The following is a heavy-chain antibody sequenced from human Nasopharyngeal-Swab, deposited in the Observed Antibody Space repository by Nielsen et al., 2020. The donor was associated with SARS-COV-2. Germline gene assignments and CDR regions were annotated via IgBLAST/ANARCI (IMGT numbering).Heavy chain of an antibody. J-gene: IGHJ4*02. CDR1: GFTFSSYG. V-gene: IGHV3-30*18. D-gene: IGHD5-24*01. Sequence: GGSLRLSCAASGFTFSSYGMHWVRQAPGKGLEWVAVISYDGSNKYYADSVKGRFTISRDNSKNTLYLQMNSLRAEDTAVYYCAKGLEMATVDYWGQGTLVTVSS. CDR2: ISYDGSNK. CDR3: AKGLEMATVDY.